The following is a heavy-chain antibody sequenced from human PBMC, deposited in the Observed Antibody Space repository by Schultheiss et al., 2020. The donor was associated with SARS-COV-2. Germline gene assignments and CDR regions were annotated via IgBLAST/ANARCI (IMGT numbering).Heavy chain of an antibody. Sequence: GESLKISCAASGFTFSNAWMSWVRQAPGKGLEWVSAISGSGGSTYYADSVKGRFTISRDNSKNTLYLQMNSLRAGDTAVYYCATAAIVVPAAMGAFDIWGQGTMVTVSS. V-gene: IGHV3-23*01. CDR2: ISGSGGST. D-gene: IGHD2-2*01. J-gene: IGHJ3*02. CDR1: GFTFSNAW. CDR3: ATAAIVVPAAMGAFDI.